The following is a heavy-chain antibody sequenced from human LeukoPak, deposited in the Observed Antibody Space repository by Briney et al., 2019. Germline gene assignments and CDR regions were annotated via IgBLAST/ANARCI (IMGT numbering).Heavy chain of an antibody. J-gene: IGHJ4*02. V-gene: IGHV3-48*04. Sequence: PGGSLRLSCAASGFTFSTYSMNWVRQAPGKGLEWVSYISSSSNTIYYAESVRGRFTISRDNAKNSLYLQMNSLRAEDTAVYYCARDPHYTSSWYDYWGQGTLVTVSS. D-gene: IGHD6-13*01. CDR3: ARDPHYTSSWYDY. CDR2: ISSSSNTI. CDR1: GFTFSTYS.